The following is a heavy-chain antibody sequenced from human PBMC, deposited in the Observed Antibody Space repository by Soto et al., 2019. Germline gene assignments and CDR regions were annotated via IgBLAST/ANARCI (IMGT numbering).Heavy chain of an antibody. CDR2: ISYSGSI. CDR3: ARGFDRDDVWSGYFGEGLALPYGMDV. Sequence: QVHLQESGPGLVQPSQTLALTCSVSGGSISSGRYFWTWIRQAPGTGLEWIGHISYSGSILYSPYLKSRVTITLEMSSNQFSLRLRSATVADAALYYCARGFDRDDVWSGYFGEGLALPYGMDVWGQGSAIMVSS. J-gene: IGHJ6*02. V-gene: IGHV4-31*03. D-gene: IGHD3-3*01. CDR1: GGSISSGRYF.